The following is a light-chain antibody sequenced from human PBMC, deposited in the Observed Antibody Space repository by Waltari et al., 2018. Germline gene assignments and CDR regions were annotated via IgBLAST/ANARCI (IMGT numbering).Light chain of an antibody. J-gene: IGLJ1*01. CDR2: EVN. Sequence: QSALSDVWSASGVRGGSVTVSCTGGGSVGSVSWYQQHPGKAPKLLSYEVNKRPSGVPDRFSGSKSGNTASLTVSGLQAEDEGDYYCSSDAVSNNFYDFGTGTKVTVL. CDR3: SSDAVSNNFYD. V-gene: IGLV2-8*01. CDR1: GSVGS.